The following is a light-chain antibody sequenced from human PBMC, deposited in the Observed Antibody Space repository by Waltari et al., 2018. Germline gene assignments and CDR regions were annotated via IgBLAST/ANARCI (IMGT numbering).Light chain of an antibody. Sequence: QLVVTQSSSASASLGASVKLTCTLDSGHSNKIIEWLQQQPEKGPRYLMKINSDGSHSKGDEIPDRFSGSSSGAERYLTISNLQSEDEGDYYCQTGGHGTWVFGGGTKLTVL. CDR2: INSDGSH. CDR1: SGHSNKI. V-gene: IGLV4-69*01. J-gene: IGLJ3*02. CDR3: QTGGHGTWV.